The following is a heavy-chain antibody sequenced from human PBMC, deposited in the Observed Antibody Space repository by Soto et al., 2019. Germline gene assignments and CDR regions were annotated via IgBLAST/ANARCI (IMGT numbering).Heavy chain of an antibody. Sequence: GGSLRLSCAASGFTFSDYYMSWIRQAPGKGLEWVSYISSSSSYTNYADSVKGRFTISRDNAKNSLYLQMNSLRAEDTAVYYCARAYYDILTGYYNPPGYWGQGTLVTVSS. J-gene: IGHJ4*02. CDR2: ISSSSSYT. CDR3: ARAYYDILTGYYNPPGY. CDR1: GFTFSDYY. V-gene: IGHV3-11*05. D-gene: IGHD3-9*01.